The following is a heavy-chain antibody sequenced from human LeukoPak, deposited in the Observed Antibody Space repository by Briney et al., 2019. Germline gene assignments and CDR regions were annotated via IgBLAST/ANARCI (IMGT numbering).Heavy chain of an antibody. CDR2: INSNRGDP. J-gene: IGHJ4*02. V-gene: IGHV1-2*02. Sequence: ASVKVSCKASGYTFSGYYMHWVRQAPGQGLEWMGWINSNRGDPNYAQKFQGRVTLTRDTSISTAYMELSRLRSDDTAVYYCAREKGGNSGFDYWGRGTLVTVSS. CDR3: AREKGGNSGFDY. CDR1: GYTFSGYY. D-gene: IGHD4-23*01.